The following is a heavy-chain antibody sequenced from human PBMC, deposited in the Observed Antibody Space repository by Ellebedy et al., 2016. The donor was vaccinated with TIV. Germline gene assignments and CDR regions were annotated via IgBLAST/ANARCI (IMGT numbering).Heavy chain of an antibody. V-gene: IGHV3-74*01. CDR3: ARDGGSGRYGAFDI. CDR2: IDSDGSST. D-gene: IGHD1-26*01. Sequence: GGSLRLSYAASGFTFSSYWMHWVRQAPGKGLVWVSRIDSDGSSTSYADSVKGRFTISRDNAKNTLYLQMNSLRVEDTAVYYCARDGGSGRYGAFDIWGQGTMVTVSS. J-gene: IGHJ3*02. CDR1: GFTFSSYW.